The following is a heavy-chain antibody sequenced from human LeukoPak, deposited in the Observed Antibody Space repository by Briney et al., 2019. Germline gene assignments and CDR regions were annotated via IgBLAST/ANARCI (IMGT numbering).Heavy chain of an antibody. CDR2: IKQDGSET. CDR1: GFTFSSYG. D-gene: IGHD3-3*01. J-gene: IGHJ4*02. Sequence: GGSLRLSCAASGFTFSSYGMHWVRQAPGKGLEWVANIKQDGSETYYVDSVKGRFIVSRDNAKNSLYLHMSSLRADDTAVYYCARVSAIWSGYYRDYWGQGTLVTVSS. V-gene: IGHV3-7*04. CDR3: ARVSAIWSGYYRDY.